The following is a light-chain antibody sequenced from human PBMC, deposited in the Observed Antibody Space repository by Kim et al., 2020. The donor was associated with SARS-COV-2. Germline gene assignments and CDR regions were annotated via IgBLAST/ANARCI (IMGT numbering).Light chain of an antibody. V-gene: IGKV4-1*01. CDR1: QSVLYSSNNKNY. Sequence: DIVMTQSPDSLAVSLGERATINCKSSQSVLYSSNNKNYFAWYQQKPGQPPKLLIYCASTRESGVPDRFSGSGSGTDFTLTISSLQAEDVAVYYCQQYYSTPPAFGGGTKVDIK. CDR3: QQYYSTPPA. CDR2: CAS. J-gene: IGKJ4*01.